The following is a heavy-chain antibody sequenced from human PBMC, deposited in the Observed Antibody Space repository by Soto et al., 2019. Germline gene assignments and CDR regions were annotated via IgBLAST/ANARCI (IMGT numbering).Heavy chain of an antibody. CDR2: IYWDDDK. CDR1: GFSLSTSGVG. Sequence: QITLKESGPTLVKPTQTLTLTCTFSGFSLSTSGVGVGWIRQPPGKALEWLALIYWDDDKRYSPSLKSRLTITNDTSKNQVVLTMTNMDPVDTATYYCAHSPMITFGGVIVSTLNWCDPWGQGTLVTVSS. CDR3: AHSPMITFGGVIVSTLNWCDP. D-gene: IGHD3-16*02. V-gene: IGHV2-5*02. J-gene: IGHJ5*02.